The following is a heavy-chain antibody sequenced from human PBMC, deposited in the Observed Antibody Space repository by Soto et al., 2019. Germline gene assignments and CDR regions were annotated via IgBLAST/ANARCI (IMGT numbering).Heavy chain of an antibody. CDR3: AIMHPYYYDSSGYSSLNDAFDI. V-gene: IGHV1-45*02. CDR1: GYTFTYRY. Sequence: SVKVSCKASGYTFTYRYLHWVRQAPGQALEWMGWITPFNGNTNYAQKFQDRVTITRDRSMSTAYMELSSLRSEDTAMYYCAIMHPYYYDSSGYSSLNDAFDIWGQGTMVTVSS. J-gene: IGHJ3*02. D-gene: IGHD3-22*01. CDR2: ITPFNGNT.